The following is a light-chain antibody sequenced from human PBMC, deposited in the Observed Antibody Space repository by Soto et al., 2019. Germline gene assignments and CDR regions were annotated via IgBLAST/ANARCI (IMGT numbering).Light chain of an antibody. CDR3: QQYYNWPPWT. CDR1: QSVNNY. CDR2: GAS. J-gene: IGKJ1*01. Sequence: EIVLTQSPATLSLSPVERATLSCRASQSVNNYLAWYQQRPGQAPRLLIYGASTRATGIPARFSGSGSGTEFTLTISSLQAEDFAVYYCQQYYNWPPWTFGQGTKVDI. V-gene: IGKV3-15*01.